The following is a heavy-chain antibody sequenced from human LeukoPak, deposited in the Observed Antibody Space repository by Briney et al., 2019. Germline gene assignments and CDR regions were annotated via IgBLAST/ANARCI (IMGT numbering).Heavy chain of an antibody. D-gene: IGHD3-22*01. V-gene: IGHV1-2*02. CDR1: GYTFTGHY. J-gene: IGHJ4*02. Sequence: GASVKVSCKASGYTFTGHYMHLVRQAPGQGLEWMGWINPNSGGTNYAQKFQGRVTMTRDTSISTAYMELSRLRSDDTAVYYCARGGSYYDSSGYYCLHYWGQGTLVTVSS. CDR2: INPNSGGT. CDR3: ARGGSYYDSSGYYCLHY.